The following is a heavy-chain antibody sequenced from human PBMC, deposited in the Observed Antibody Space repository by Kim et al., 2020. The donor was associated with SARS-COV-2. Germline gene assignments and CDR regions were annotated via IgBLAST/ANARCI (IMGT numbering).Heavy chain of an antibody. J-gene: IGHJ4*02. CDR2: INAANGDT. D-gene: IGHD3-10*01. CDR3: ARATGSGAYLIDY. V-gene: IGHV1-3*01. Sequence: ASVKVSCKGSGYTFSSNAMHWVRQAPGQRLEWMGYINAANGDTKYSQKFQDRVTITRDTSASTDYMDLSSLRSDDTAVYFCARATGSGAYLIDYWGQGTLVTVSA. CDR1: GYTFSSNA.